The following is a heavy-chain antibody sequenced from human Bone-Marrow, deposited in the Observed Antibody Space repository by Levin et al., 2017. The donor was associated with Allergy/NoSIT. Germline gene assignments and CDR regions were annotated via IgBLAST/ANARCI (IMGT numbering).Heavy chain of an antibody. J-gene: IGHJ4*02. D-gene: IGHD4-11*01. CDR2: IIPISGTT. CDR1: GGIFKNYP. Sequence: SVKVSCKTSGGIFKNYPINWVRQAPRQGLEWMGKIIPISGTTRYAQKFQGRVTITADESTSTAYMELTSLTSADTAVYYCALEPPSTVVSLWVGGYWGQGTLVTVSS. CDR3: ALEPPSTVVSLWVGGY. V-gene: IGHV1-69*13.